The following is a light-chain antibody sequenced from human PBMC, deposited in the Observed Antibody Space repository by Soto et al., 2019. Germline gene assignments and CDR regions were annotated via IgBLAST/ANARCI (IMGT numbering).Light chain of an antibody. CDR1: QSISAW. CDR3: QHMRT. CDR2: KAS. J-gene: IGKJ1*01. Sequence: DIQMTQSPSTLSASVGDSVSINCRASQSISAWLAWYQQKPGKAPRLLIYKASTLEIGVPSRFSGSGFGTEFSLTISSLQPDDFGSYYCQHMRTVGQGTKGEIK. V-gene: IGKV1-5*03.